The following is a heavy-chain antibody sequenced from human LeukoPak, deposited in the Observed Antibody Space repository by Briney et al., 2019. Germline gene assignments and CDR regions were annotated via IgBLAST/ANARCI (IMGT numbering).Heavy chain of an antibody. CDR3: AREDYYGSGSYDY. Sequence: SETLSLTCTVSGGSISSGGYYWSWLRQHQGQGLEWIGYIYYSGSTNYNPSLKSRVTISVDTSKNQFSLKLSSVTAADTAVYYCAREDYYGSGSYDYWGQGTLVTVSS. V-gene: IGHV4-61*08. J-gene: IGHJ4*02. CDR2: IYYSGST. CDR1: GGSISSGGYY. D-gene: IGHD3-10*01.